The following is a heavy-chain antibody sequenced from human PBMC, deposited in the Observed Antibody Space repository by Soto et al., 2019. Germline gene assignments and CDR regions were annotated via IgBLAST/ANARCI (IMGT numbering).Heavy chain of an antibody. CDR1: GGSITSGGYY. V-gene: IGHV4-31*03. CDR2: IYGSGST. Sequence: SETLSLTCTVSGGSITSGGYYWSWIRQHPGKGLEWLGYIYGSGSTFYNPSLKSRITLSVDTSKSQFSLKLSSVTVADTAVYFCARKQEGYFYGIDYWGQGTLVTVSS. CDR3: ARKQEGYFYGIDY. J-gene: IGHJ4*02. D-gene: IGHD3-10*01.